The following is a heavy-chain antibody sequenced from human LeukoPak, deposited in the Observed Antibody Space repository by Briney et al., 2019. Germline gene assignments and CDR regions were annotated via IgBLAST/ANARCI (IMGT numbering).Heavy chain of an antibody. CDR1: GGPIFSYY. CDR3: ARLKFYDSTGYSPGHYMGV. Sequence: PSETLSLTCTVSGGPIFSYYWSWIRQTPGKGLEWIGRLYPGVGTDYNPSLKSRVTMSVDTSKKQFALKLSAVTAADTAVYYCARLKFYDSTGYSPGHYMGVWGKGTTVTVSS. D-gene: IGHD3-22*01. CDR2: LYPGVGT. J-gene: IGHJ6*03. V-gene: IGHV4-4*07.